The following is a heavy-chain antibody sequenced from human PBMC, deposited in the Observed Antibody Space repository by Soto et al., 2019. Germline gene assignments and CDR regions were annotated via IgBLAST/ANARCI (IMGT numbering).Heavy chain of an antibody. D-gene: IGHD1-26*01. CDR2: INAGNGDT. CDR1: AYTFTSYA. J-gene: IGHJ6*01. Sequence: QVQLVQSGTEVKQPGASVKVSCLASAYTFTSYAIHWVRQAPGQRLEWMGWINAGNGDTKYSQKFQARVTITRDTSASTAYMELSGLTSGDTAVYYCARSLVGARGEILYHGMDVWGQGTTVTVSS. CDR3: ARSLVGARGEILYHGMDV. V-gene: IGHV1-3*01.